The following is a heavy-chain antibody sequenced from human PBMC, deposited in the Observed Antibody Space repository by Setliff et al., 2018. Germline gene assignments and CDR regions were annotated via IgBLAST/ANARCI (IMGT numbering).Heavy chain of an antibody. Sequence: TLTLTCTFSGFLLSDIGAAVGWVRQPPGKGLEYLALIYWDGDTRYSASLRSRLTITQDSSKYQVVLTMTNMDPADTATYYCARGLWGKDAFDIWGQGTLVTVSS. CDR3: ARGLWGKDAFDI. CDR1: GFLLSDIGAA. V-gene: IGHV2-5*02. D-gene: IGHD3-16*01. CDR2: IYWDGDT. J-gene: IGHJ3*02.